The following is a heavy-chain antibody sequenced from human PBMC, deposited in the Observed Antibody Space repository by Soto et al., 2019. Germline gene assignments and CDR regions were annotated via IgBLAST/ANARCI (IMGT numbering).Heavy chain of an antibody. CDR3: ARDRGYDFSYYYMDV. D-gene: IGHD5-12*01. J-gene: IGHJ6*03. CDR2: IIPILGIA. V-gene: IGHV1-69*04. CDR1: GGTFSSYT. Sequence: EASVKVSCKASGGTFSSYTISWVRQAPGQGLEWMGRIIPILGIANYAQRFQGRVTITADKSTSTAYMELSSLRSEDTAVYYCARDRGYDFSYYYMDVWGKGATVTVSS.